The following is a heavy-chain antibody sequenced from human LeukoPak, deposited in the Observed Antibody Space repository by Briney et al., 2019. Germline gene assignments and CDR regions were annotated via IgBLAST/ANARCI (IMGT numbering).Heavy chain of an antibody. D-gene: IGHD2-21*01. J-gene: IGHJ4*02. V-gene: IGHV4-61*02. CDR2: IYTSGST. CDR3: ARDAPLAYCGGDCYSSQY. CDR1: GGSISSGNYY. Sequence: SETLSLTCTVSGGSISSGNYYWSWIRQPAGKGLKWIGRIYTSGSTNYNPCHECRYTISVDTSKNQFSLKLNSVTAADTAVYYCARDAPLAYCGGDCYSSQYWGQGTLVTVSS.